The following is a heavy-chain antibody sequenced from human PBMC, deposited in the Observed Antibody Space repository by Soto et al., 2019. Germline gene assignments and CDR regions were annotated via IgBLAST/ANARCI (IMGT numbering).Heavy chain of an antibody. CDR3: SHTYYDFWRGYYPQFDY. Sequence: GGSLRLSCAASGFTFSNAWMNWVRQAPGKGLEWVGRIKSKTDGGTTDYAAPVKGRFTISRDDSKNTLYLQMNSLKTEDTAVYYCSHTYYDFWRGYYPQFDYWGQGTLVTVSS. J-gene: IGHJ4*02. CDR2: IKSKTDGGTT. V-gene: IGHV3-15*07. CDR1: GFTFSNAW. D-gene: IGHD3-3*01.